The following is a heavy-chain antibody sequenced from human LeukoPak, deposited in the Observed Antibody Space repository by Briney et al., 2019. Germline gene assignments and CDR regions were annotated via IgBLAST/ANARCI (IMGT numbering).Heavy chain of an antibody. V-gene: IGHV4-39*07. Sequence: SETLSLTCTVSGGSISSSSYYWGWIRQPPGKGLEWIGSIYYSGSTYYNPSLKSRVTISVDTSKDQFSLKLSSVTAADTAVYYCAKAGYTSGLTWGQGTLVTVSS. CDR3: AKAGYTSGLT. CDR1: GGSISSSSYY. D-gene: IGHD6-19*01. CDR2: IYYSGST. J-gene: IGHJ5*02.